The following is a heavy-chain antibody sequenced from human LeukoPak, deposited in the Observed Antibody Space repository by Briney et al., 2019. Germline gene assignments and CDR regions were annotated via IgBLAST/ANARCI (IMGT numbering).Heavy chain of an antibody. Sequence: GGSLRLSCAASGFRFSGHYMSWIRQAPGKGLEWISYITNSGDFVNYADSVKGRFTISRDNAKNSLYLQMNSLRAEDKAVYYCAREARATPDFWGQGTVVTVSS. CDR2: ITNSGDFV. CDR3: AREARATPDF. J-gene: IGHJ4*02. D-gene: IGHD1-26*01. CDR1: GFRFSGHY. V-gene: IGHV3-11*01.